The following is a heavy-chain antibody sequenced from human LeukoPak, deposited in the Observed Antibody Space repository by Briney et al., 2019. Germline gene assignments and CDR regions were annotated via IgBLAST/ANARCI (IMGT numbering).Heavy chain of an antibody. CDR2: SRNKANSYTP. V-gene: IGHV3-72*01. Sequence: GGSLRLSCAGSGSTFSDQYMDWVRQAPGKGLEWVGRSRNKANSYTPDYAAFVKGRFSISRDDSKNSLYLQMSSLKTEDTAVYFCTRGYSGGWVYAFDIWGQGTMVTVSS. D-gene: IGHD6-19*01. J-gene: IGHJ3*02. CDR3: TRGYSGGWVYAFDI. CDR1: GSTFSDQY.